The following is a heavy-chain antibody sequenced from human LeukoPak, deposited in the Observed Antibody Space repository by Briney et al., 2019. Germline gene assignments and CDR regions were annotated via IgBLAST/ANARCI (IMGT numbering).Heavy chain of an antibody. J-gene: IGHJ4*02. CDR1: GGSVSSDNCY. CDR3: ARDFCSSSSCHFDY. CDR2: ISYSGRA. V-gene: IGHV4-61*01. Sequence: SETLSLTCTVSGGSVSSDNCYWTWIRQPPGKGLEWFGYISYSGRAAYNPSLKSRVTMSIDTSKNQFSLKLSSVTAADTAVYYCARDFCSSSSCHFDYWGQGTLVTVSS. D-gene: IGHD2-2*01.